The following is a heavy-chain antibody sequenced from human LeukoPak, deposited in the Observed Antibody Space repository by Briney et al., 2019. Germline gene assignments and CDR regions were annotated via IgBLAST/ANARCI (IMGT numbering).Heavy chain of an antibody. Sequence: SETLSLTCAVYGGSFSGYYWSWIRRPPGKGLEWIGEINHSGSTNYNPSLKSRVTISVDTSKNQFSLKLSTVTAADTAVYYCARGPYYDSSGYYYWRLDNWFEPWGQGTLVTVSS. D-gene: IGHD3-22*01. J-gene: IGHJ5*02. CDR3: ARGPYYDSSGYYYWRLDNWFEP. CDR1: GGSFSGYY. CDR2: INHSGST. V-gene: IGHV4-34*01.